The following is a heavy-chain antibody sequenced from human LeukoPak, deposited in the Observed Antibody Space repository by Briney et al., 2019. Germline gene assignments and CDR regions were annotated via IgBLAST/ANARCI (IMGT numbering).Heavy chain of an antibody. D-gene: IGHD3-10*01. Sequence: PSETLSLTCTVSGGSISSYYWSWIRQPPGKGLEWTGYIYYSGRTNYNPSLKSRVTISVDTSKNQFSLRLNSVTAADTAVYYCARAKPGSPPDYWGQGTLVTVSS. CDR3: ARAKPGSPPDY. J-gene: IGHJ4*02. CDR1: GGSISSYY. CDR2: IYYSGRT. V-gene: IGHV4-59*01.